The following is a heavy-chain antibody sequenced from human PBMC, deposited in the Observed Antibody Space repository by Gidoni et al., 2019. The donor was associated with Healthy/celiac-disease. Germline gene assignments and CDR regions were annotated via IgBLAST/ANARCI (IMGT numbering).Heavy chain of an antibody. Sequence: EVQLVESGGVVVQPGGSLRLSCAASGFPFDDYTMHWVRQAPGKGLEWVSLISWDGGSTYYADSVKGRFTISRDNSKNSLYLQMNSLRTEDTALYYCALSGTYYDILTGYYKAWGQGTLVTVSS. CDR3: ALSGTYYDILTGYYKA. J-gene: IGHJ5*02. V-gene: IGHV3-43*01. CDR1: GFPFDDYT. CDR2: ISWDGGST. D-gene: IGHD3-9*01.